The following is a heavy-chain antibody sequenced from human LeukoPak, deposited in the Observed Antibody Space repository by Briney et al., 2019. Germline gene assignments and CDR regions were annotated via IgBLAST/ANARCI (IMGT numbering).Heavy chain of an antibody. V-gene: IGHV3-74*01. J-gene: IGHJ4*02. CDR2: INSDRTST. Sequence: GGSLRLSCAASGFTFSTYWMHWVRQAPGKGLVWVSRINSDRTSTSYADSVKGRFTISRDNTKNTLYLQMNSLRAEDTAVYYCARDGYGGFDYWGQGTLVTVSS. CDR3: ARDGYGGFDY. D-gene: IGHD2-15*01. CDR1: GFTFSTYW.